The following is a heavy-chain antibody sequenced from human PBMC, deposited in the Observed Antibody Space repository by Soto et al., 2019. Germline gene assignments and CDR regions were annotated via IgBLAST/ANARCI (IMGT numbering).Heavy chain of an antibody. CDR2: IWYDGSNK. CDR1: GFTFSSYG. Sequence: PGGSLRLSCAASGFTFSSYGMHWVRQAPGKGLEWVAVIWYDGSNKYYADSVKGRFTISRDNSKNTLYLQMNSLRAEDTAVYYCARAHCSSTSCYTYYDYWGQGTLVTVSS. V-gene: IGHV3-33*01. CDR3: ARAHCSSTSCYTYYDY. D-gene: IGHD2-2*02. J-gene: IGHJ4*02.